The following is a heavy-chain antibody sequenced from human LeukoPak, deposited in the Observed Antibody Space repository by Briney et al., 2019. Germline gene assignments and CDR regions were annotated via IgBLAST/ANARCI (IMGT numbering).Heavy chain of an antibody. Sequence: SETLSLTCTVSGGSISSYYWSWIRQPPGKGLEWIGYIYYSGSTNYNPSLKSRVTISVDTSKNQFSLKLSSVTAADTAVYYCASTKYYYGSGSKVNWFDLWGQGTLVTVSS. D-gene: IGHD3-10*01. V-gene: IGHV4-59*01. CDR1: GGSISSYY. CDR3: ASTKYYYGSGSKVNWFDL. J-gene: IGHJ5*02. CDR2: IYYSGST.